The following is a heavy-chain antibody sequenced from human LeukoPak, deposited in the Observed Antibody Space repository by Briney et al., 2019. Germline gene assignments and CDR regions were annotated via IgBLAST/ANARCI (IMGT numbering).Heavy chain of an antibody. D-gene: IGHD1-26*01. J-gene: IGHJ4*02. CDR3: AREGGSWAAYYFDY. CDR1: GFTFSSYA. CDR2: ITYDGSNK. Sequence: GRSLRLSCAASGFTFSSYATHWVRQAPGKGLEWVAVITYDGSNKYYADSVKGRFTISRDNSKNTLYLQMNSLRAEDTAVYYCAREGGSWAAYYFDYWGQGTLVTVSS. V-gene: IGHV3-30-3*01.